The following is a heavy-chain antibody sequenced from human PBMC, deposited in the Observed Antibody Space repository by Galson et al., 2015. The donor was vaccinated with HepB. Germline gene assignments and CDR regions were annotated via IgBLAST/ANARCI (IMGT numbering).Heavy chain of an antibody. V-gene: IGHV6-1*01. CDR3: ARAPGREESGYDTDAFDL. Sequence: CAISGDSVSSNSAAWNWNRQSPSRGLEWLGRTYYRSKWYKDYAISVKSRISINPDTSKNQLSLQLKSVTPEDTAVYFCARAPGREESGYDTDAFDLWGQGTMVTVSS. J-gene: IGHJ3*01. CDR2: TYYRSKWYK. CDR1: GDSVSSNSAA. D-gene: IGHD5-12*01.